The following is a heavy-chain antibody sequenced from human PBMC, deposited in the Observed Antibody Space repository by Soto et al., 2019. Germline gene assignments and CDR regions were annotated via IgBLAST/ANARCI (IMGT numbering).Heavy chain of an antibody. V-gene: IGHV3-23*01. Sequence: EVQLLESGGGLVQPGGSLRLSCAASGLTFSTNAMIWVRQAPGEGLEWVSSISTGGGGTYYADSVKGRFTISRDNSKSTLYLQMNSLRAEDTAVYYCASKSAVTRNLDHWGQGTLVTVSS. CDR3: ASKSAVTRNLDH. CDR2: ISTGGGGT. CDR1: GLTFSTNA. J-gene: IGHJ4*02. D-gene: IGHD4-17*01.